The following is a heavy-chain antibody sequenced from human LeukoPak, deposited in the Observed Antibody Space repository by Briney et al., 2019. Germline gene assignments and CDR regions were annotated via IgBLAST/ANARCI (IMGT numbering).Heavy chain of an antibody. V-gene: IGHV3-23*01. CDR1: GFTFSSYA. J-gene: IGHJ6*02. CDR2: TGGSGGST. CDR3: AKFPVAVAQVLPFYYYYAKDV. D-gene: IGHD6-19*01. Sequence: GGSLRLSCAASGFTFSSYAMSWVRQAPGKGLEWVSVTGGSGGSTYYADSVKGRFTISRDNSKNTLYLQMNSLRAEDTAVYYCAKFPVAVAQVLPFYYYYAKDVWGQGTTVTVSS.